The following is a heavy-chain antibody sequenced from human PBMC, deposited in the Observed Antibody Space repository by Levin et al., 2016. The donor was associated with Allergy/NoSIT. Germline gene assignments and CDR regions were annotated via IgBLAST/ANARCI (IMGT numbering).Heavy chain of an antibody. Sequence: WVRQAPGQGLEWMGRIIPILGIANYAQKFQGRVTITADKSTSTAYMELSSLRSEDTAVYYCARDYPHPSGSYEDYWGQGTLVTVSS. J-gene: IGHJ4*02. D-gene: IGHD1-26*01. CDR2: IIPILGIA. CDR3: ARDYPHPSGSYEDY. V-gene: IGHV1-69*04.